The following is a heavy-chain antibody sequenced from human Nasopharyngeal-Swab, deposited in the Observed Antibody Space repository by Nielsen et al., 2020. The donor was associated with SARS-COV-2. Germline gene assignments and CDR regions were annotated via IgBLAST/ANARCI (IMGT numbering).Heavy chain of an antibody. J-gene: IGHJ4*02. Sequence: SETLSLTCTVSGGSISSYYWSWIRQPAGKGLAWIGRIYTSGSTNYNPSLKSRVTMSVDTSKNQFSLKLSSVTAAATAVYYCARDRKEMSGYGDGPLDYWGQGTLVTVSS. CDR3: ARDRKEMSGYGDGPLDY. CDR1: GGSISSYY. CDR2: IYTSGST. D-gene: IGHD4-17*01. V-gene: IGHV4-4*07.